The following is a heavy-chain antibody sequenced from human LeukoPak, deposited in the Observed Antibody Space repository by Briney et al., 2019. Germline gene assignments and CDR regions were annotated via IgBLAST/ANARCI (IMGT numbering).Heavy chain of an antibody. V-gene: IGHV3-21*01. J-gene: IGHJ4*02. CDR2: ISSGSSYI. CDR1: GFTFSSYS. Sequence: PGGSLRLSCAASGFTFSSYSMNWVRQAPGKGLEWVSSISSGSSYIYYADSVKGRFTISRDNAKNSLYLQMNSLRAEDTAVYYCARDGLSRGVSDYWGQGTLVTVSS. CDR3: ARDGLSRGVSDY. D-gene: IGHD3-10*01.